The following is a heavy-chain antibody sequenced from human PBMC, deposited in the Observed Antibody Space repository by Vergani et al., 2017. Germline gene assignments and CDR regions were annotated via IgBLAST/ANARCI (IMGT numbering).Heavy chain of an antibody. D-gene: IGHD3-10*01. V-gene: IGHV3-21*04. CDR3: AKALHPMVRGSEFDY. J-gene: IGHJ4*02. CDR1: GFTFSSYS. Sequence: EVQLVESGGGLVKPGGSLRLSCAASGFTFSSYSMNWVRQAPGKGLEWVSSISSSSSYIYYADSVKGRFTISRDNAKNSLYLQMNSLRAEDTAVYYCAKALHPMVRGSEFDYWGQGTLVTVSS. CDR2: ISSSSSYI.